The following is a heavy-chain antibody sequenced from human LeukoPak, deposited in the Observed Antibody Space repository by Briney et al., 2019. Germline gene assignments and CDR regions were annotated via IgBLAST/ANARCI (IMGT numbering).Heavy chain of an antibody. J-gene: IGHJ6*02. CDR3: ARDGGYCSSTSCFDSSYYGMDV. CDR2: INPNSGGT. CDR1: GYTFTGYY. Sequence: ASVKVSCKASGYTFTGYYMHWLRQAPGQGLEWMGWINPNSGGTNYAQKFQGRVTMTRDTSISTTYMELSSLRSDDTAVYYCARDGGYCSSTSCFDSSYYGMDVWGQGTTVTVSS. V-gene: IGHV1-2*02. D-gene: IGHD2-2*01.